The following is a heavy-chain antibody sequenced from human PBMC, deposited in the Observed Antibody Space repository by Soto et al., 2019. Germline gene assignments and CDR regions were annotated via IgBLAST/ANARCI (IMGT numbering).Heavy chain of an antibody. CDR1: GGTFSTYT. V-gene: IGHV1-69*04. D-gene: IGHD3-10*01. J-gene: IGHJ5*01. Sequence: SVKVSCKASGGTFSTYTINWVRQAPGQGLEWMGRIIPLLDVTNNAQRFQGRVTITADKSTSTVYMELTSLTSQDTAVYYCARESGTVGYDDSWG. CDR2: IIPLLDVT. CDR3: ARESGTVGYDDS.